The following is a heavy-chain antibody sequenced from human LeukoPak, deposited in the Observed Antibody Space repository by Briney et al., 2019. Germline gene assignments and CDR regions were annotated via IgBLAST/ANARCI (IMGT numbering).Heavy chain of an antibody. CDR2: IYPADSDT. CDR1: GYSFTSYW. D-gene: IGHD3-10*01. J-gene: IGHJ6*02. Sequence: GESLKISCKGSGYSFTSYWIAWVRHTPGKGLEFMGIIYPADSDTRYSPSFEGQVTISADESTSTAHLQWGSLKASDTAIYYCVKGMSGTYFGMDVWGQGTTVTVSS. V-gene: IGHV5-51*01. CDR3: VKGMSGTYFGMDV.